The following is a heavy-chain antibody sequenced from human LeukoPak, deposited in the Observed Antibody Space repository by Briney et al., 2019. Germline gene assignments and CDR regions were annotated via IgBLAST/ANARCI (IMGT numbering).Heavy chain of an antibody. CDR2: IYQNGNT. J-gene: IGHJ4*02. D-gene: IGHD1-14*01. V-gene: IGHV4-4*02. CDR1: GGSISSSYW. CDR3: AGRGLLFRFFDY. Sequence: SGTLSLTCDVFGGSISSSYWWSWVRQSPEKGLEWIGEIYQNGNTNYNPSLKSRVTVSIAKSKNQFSLNLSSVTAADTAVYFCAGRGLLFRFFDYWGQGTLVTVSS.